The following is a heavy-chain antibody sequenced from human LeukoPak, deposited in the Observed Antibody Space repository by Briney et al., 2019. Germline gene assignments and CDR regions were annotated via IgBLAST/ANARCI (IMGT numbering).Heavy chain of an antibody. J-gene: IGHJ4*02. CDR1: GYSISTGYF. V-gene: IGHV4-38-2*01. CDR3: ASPRGTHIDY. CDR2: IFHTGST. Sequence: PSETLSLTCAVSGYSISTGYFWGWIRQSPGQGLEWIGSIFHTGSTSYNPSFKRRATLSVDTSKNEFSLKLTSVNATDTAIYYCASPRGTHIDYWGQGILVTVSS. D-gene: IGHD3-16*01.